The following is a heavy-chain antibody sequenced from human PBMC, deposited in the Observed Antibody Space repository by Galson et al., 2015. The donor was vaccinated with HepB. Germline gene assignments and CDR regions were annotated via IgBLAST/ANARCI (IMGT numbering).Heavy chain of an antibody. Sequence: SLRLSCAASGFAFNRYGMHWVRQAPGKGLEWLAVISYEGNQKYYSESAKGRFTTSRDNSRNTVYLQMSSLRIEDTAVYYCAKDGYYYGSGYFQMDYWGQGTLVTVSS. CDR2: ISYEGNQK. CDR3: AKDGYYYGSGYFQMDY. J-gene: IGHJ4*02. CDR1: GFAFNRYG. V-gene: IGHV3-30*18. D-gene: IGHD3-10*01.